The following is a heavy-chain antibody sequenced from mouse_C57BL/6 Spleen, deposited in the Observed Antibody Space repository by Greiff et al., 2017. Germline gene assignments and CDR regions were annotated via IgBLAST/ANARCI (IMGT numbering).Heavy chain of an antibody. CDR1: GYAFSSSW. Sequence: QVQLQQSGPELVKPGASVKISCKASGYAFSSSWMNWVKQRPGKGLGWIGRIYPGDGDTTYNGKFKGKATLTADKSSSTAYMQRSSLTSEDSAVYFCARGPYYGNYEYAMDYWGQGTSVTVSS. J-gene: IGHJ4*01. CDR2: IYPGDGDT. CDR3: ARGPYYGNYEYAMDY. V-gene: IGHV1-82*01. D-gene: IGHD2-10*01.